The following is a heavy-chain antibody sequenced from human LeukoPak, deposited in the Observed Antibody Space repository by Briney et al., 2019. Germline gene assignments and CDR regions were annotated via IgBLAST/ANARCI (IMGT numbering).Heavy chain of an antibody. CDR2: IYHSGST. V-gene: IGHV4-4*02. CDR1: GGSISSSNW. CDR3: ARVGRGDYGDYTAGY. D-gene: IGHD4-17*01. Sequence: PSGTLSLTCAVSGGSISSSNWWSWVRQPPGKGLEWIGEIYHSGSTNYNPSLKSRVTISVDKSKNQFSLKLSSVTAADTAVYYCARVGRGDYGDYTAGYWGQGTLVTVSS. J-gene: IGHJ4*02.